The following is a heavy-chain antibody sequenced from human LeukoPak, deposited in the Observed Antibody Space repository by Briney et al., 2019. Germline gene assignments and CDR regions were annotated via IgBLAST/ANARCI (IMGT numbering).Heavy chain of an antibody. J-gene: IGHJ4*02. Sequence: PGGSLRLSCAASGFTFSSYSMNWVRQAPGEGLEWVSSISSSSSYMYYADSVKGRFTISRDNAKNSLYLQMNSLRAEDTAVYYCARIAGYSGYDWGQGTLVTVSS. D-gene: IGHD5-12*01. V-gene: IGHV3-21*01. CDR3: ARIAGYSGYD. CDR2: ISSSSSYM. CDR1: GFTFSSYS.